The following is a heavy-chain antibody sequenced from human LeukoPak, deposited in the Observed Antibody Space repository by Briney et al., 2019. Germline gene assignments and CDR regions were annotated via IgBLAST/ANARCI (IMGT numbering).Heavy chain of an antibody. J-gene: IGHJ4*02. D-gene: IGHD3-10*01. Sequence: PGGSLRLSCAASGITFSSYAMSWVRQAPGKGLEWVAFISFDGSKRYFTDSVKGRFTISRDNSENTLFLQLDSLRTEDTAVYYCAKGLRWFGNFYFNYFDHWGQGTLVTVSS. V-gene: IGHV3-30*18. CDR2: ISFDGSKR. CDR3: AKGLRWFGNFYFNYFDH. CDR1: GITFSSYA.